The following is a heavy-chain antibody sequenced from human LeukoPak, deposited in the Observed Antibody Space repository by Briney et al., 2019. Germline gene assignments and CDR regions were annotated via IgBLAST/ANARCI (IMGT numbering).Heavy chain of an antibody. CDR3: ARDRYYDSSVYDAFDI. Sequence: GASVKVSCKASGGTFSSYAISWVRQAPGQGLEWMGGIIPIFGTANYAQKFQGRVTITADESTSTAYMELSRLRSDDTAVYYCARDRYYDSSVYDAFDIWGQGTMVTVSS. CDR2: IIPIFGTA. J-gene: IGHJ3*02. D-gene: IGHD3-22*01. CDR1: GGTFSSYA. V-gene: IGHV1-69*13.